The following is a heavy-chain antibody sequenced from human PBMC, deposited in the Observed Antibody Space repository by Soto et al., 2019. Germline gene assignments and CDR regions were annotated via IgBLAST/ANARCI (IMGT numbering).Heavy chain of an antibody. CDR2: INAGGSSS. Sequence: GGSLRLSCATSGFIFKRYAMSWVRQAPWKGLEWVSGINAGGSSSYYADSVKGRFTISRDNSKDTLSLQMNSLRAEDTAIYYCAKERRALTRRYYFDSWGQGTLVTVSS. J-gene: IGHJ4*02. CDR3: AKERRALTRRYYFDS. V-gene: IGHV3-23*01. D-gene: IGHD3-16*02. CDR1: GFIFKRYA.